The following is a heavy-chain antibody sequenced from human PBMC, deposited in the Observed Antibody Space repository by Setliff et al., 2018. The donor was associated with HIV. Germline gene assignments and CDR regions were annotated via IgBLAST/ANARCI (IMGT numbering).Heavy chain of an antibody. D-gene: IGHD3-3*01. CDR3: ARGLSIFGVATPGFYSFMDV. J-gene: IGHJ6*03. CDR1: DYSISSGYY. CDR2: IHYSGSS. V-gene: IGHV4-61*01. Sequence: PSETLSLTCAVSDYSISSGYYWSWIRQPPGKGLEWIGYIHYSGSSNYNPSLKSRVSISLDTSKKQVSLKLNSVTAADTAVYYCARGLSIFGVATPGFYSFMDVWGKGTTVTVSS.